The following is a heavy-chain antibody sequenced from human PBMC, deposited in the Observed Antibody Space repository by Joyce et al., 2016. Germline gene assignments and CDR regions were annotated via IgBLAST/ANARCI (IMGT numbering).Heavy chain of an antibody. Sequence: QLVESGGGVVKAGGSLRLSFEASGSTFSSSSMRWFRQALGKGPEGVATISATSYYIFHAETVRGRFTVSRDNAKKTLYLQMNSLRAEDSAVLYWASGGISYYYAMDVWGQGTTVTVSS. CDR2: ISATSYYI. CDR3: ASGGISYYYAMDV. D-gene: IGHD3-16*01. J-gene: IGHJ6*01. V-gene: IGHV3-21*01. CDR1: GSTFSSSS.